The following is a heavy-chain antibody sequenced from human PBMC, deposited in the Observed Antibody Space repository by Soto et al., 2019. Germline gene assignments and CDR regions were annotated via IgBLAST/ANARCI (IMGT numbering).Heavy chain of an antibody. V-gene: IGHV4-59*01. CDR3: ARFRIEAAGSIYYYVMAV. J-gene: IGHJ6*04. D-gene: IGHD6-13*01. Sequence: SETLSLTCTVSGGSISSYYWSWIRQPPGKGLEWIGYIYYSGSTNYNPSLKSRVTISVDTSKNQFSLKLSSVTAADTAVYYCARFRIEAAGSIYYYVMAVWGKGTTVPVSS. CDR1: GGSISSYY. CDR2: IYYSGST.